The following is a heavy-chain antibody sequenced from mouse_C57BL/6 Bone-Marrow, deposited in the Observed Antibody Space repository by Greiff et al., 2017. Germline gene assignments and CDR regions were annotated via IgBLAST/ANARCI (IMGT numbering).Heavy chain of an antibody. CDR3: ARFPITTVPDY. D-gene: IGHD1-1*01. V-gene: IGHV1-59*01. CDR2: IDPSDSYT. CDR1: GYTFTSYW. J-gene: IGHJ2*01. Sequence: VKLQQPGAELVRPGTSVKLSCKASGYTFTSYWMHWVKQRPGQGLEWIGVIDPSDSYTNYNQKFKGKATLTVDTSSSTAYMQLSSLTSEDSAVYYCARFPITTVPDYWGQGTTLTVSS.